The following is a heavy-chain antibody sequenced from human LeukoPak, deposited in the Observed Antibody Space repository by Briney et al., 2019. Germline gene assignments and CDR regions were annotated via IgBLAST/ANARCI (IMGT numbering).Heavy chain of an antibody. Sequence: GSSLRLSCAASGFTFSSYDIHWVRKAPGKGLEGVAFIRYDGSNQDYADSVRARFTISRDNSKNTLYLQMNSLRAEDTAVYFCAKGSKAVLFTRDHYMDVWGKGTTVTISS. CDR3: AKGSKAVLFTRDHYMDV. J-gene: IGHJ6*03. CDR1: GFTFSSYD. V-gene: IGHV3-30*02. D-gene: IGHD6-19*01. CDR2: IRYDGSNQ.